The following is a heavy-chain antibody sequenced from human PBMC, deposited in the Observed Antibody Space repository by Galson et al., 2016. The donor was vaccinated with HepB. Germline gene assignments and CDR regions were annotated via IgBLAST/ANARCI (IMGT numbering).Heavy chain of an antibody. Sequence: ETLSLTCPVSGVSLSSYYWSWIRQPPGKGLEWIGYIYYSGGSTNYNPSLKSRVTISVDTLKNQFSLNLSSVTAADTAVYFCARVRIAVAEDSYFFDSWGQGTLVTVSS. CDR1: GVSLSSYY. CDR2: IYYSGGST. CDR3: ARVRIAVAEDSYFFDS. V-gene: IGHV4-59*01. D-gene: IGHD6-19*01. J-gene: IGHJ4*02.